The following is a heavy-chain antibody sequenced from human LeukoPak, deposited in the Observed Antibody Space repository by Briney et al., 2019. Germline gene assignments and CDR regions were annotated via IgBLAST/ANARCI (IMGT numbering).Heavy chain of an antibody. Sequence: SETLSLTCAVSGGSISSGGYSWSWIRQPPGKGLEWIGYIYHSGSTYYNPSLKSRVTISVDTSKNQFSLKLSSVTAADTAVYYCASMSDTAMVFWGQGTLVTVSS. CDR2: IYHSGST. J-gene: IGHJ4*02. CDR3: ASMSDTAMVF. D-gene: IGHD5-18*01. V-gene: IGHV4-30-2*02. CDR1: GGSISSGGYS.